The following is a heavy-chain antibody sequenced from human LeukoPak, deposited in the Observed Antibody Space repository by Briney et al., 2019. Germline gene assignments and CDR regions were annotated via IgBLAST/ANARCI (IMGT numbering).Heavy chain of an antibody. V-gene: IGHV1-2*02. D-gene: IGHD4-17*01. CDR1: GYTFTGYY. CDR2: INPNSGGT. CDR3: ARFGYGDLFNLSCDY. J-gene: IGHJ4*02. Sequence: ASVKVSCKASGYTFTGYYMHWVRQAPGQGLEWMGWINPNSGGTNYAQKFQGRVTMTKDTSTSTAYMELSRLRSDDTAVYYCARFGYGDLFNLSCDYGGKGTLVTVSS.